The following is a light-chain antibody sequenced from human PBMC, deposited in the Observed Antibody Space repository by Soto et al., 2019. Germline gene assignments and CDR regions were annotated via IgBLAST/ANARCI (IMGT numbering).Light chain of an antibody. V-gene: IGKV3-20*01. Sequence: IGLTHSPATLSLSPGERATLSCRASQSVSSSYLAWYQQKPGQAPRLLIYGASSRATGIPDRFSGSGSGTDFTLTISRLEPEDFAVYYCQQYGSSPWTFGQGTKVDIK. CDR2: GAS. J-gene: IGKJ1*01. CDR3: QQYGSSPWT. CDR1: QSVSSSY.